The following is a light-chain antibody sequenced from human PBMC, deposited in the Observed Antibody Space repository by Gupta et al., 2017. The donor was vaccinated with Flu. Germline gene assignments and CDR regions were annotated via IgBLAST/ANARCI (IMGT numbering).Light chain of an antibody. CDR1: QSVSSN. CDR3: QQYNNWPTIT. J-gene: IGKJ5*01. CDR2: GAS. V-gene: IGKV3-15*01. Sequence: EIVMTQSPATLSVSPGERATLSCRASQSVSSNLAWYQQKPGQAPRLLIYGASTRATGIPARFSGSGSGTEFTLTISSLQLEDLAVYYCQQYNNWPTITFGQWTRLEIK.